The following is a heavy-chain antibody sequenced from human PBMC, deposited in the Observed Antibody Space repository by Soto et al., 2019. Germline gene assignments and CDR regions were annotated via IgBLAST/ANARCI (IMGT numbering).Heavy chain of an antibody. CDR2: IYATGTT. D-gene: IGHD1-1*01. CDR3: VRDATKTLRDCFDP. V-gene: IGHV4-4*07. Sequence: PSETLSLTCTVSVASISGFYWSWIRKSAGKGLEWIGRIYATGTTDYNPSLKSRVMMSVDTSKKQFSLKLRSVTAADTAVYYCVRDATKTLRDCFDPWGPGISVTVS. CDR1: VASISGFY. J-gene: IGHJ5*02.